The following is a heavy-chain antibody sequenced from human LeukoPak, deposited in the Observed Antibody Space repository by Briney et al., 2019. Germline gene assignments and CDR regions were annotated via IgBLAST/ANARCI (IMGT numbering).Heavy chain of an antibody. Sequence: GGSPRLSCAPSGFTLNNYWMHSVPHTPREGLVWVSRIESDGSSTAYADSVKGRFTISRDNAKNTLYLQMNSLRAEDTAVYYGARAAKTGDGYVQVDYWGQGTLVTASS. J-gene: IGHJ4*02. CDR3: ARAAKTGDGYVQVDY. V-gene: IGHV3-74*01. CDR1: GFTLNNYW. D-gene: IGHD5-24*01. CDR2: IESDGSST.